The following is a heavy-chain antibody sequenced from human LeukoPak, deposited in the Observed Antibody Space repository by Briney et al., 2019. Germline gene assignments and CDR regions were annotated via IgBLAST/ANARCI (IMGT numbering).Heavy chain of an antibody. CDR2: ISTNAGKP. CDR1: GYTFTTYP. D-gene: IGHD3-10*01. CDR3: VRGGFAEFFDY. J-gene: IGHJ4*02. Sequence: GASVKVSCKASGYTFTTYPMHWVRQAPGQGLEWMGWISTNAGKPTYAQAFRGRFVFSLDTSVSTAYLQINNLKPDDTAMYYCVRGGFAEFFDYWGQGTLVTVSS. V-gene: IGHV7-4-1*02.